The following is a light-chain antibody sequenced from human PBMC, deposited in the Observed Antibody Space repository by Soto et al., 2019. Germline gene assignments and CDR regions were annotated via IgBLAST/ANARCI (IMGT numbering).Light chain of an antibody. CDR1: QSVSSN. Sequence: EIVLTQSPATLSVSPGERATLSCRASQSVSSNLAWYQQRPGQAPRLLIYGASARATGIPARFSGSGSGTEFTLTISSLQSEDFAVYYCQQYNTWALFTFGPGTRVDIK. CDR3: QQYNTWALFT. CDR2: GAS. J-gene: IGKJ3*01. V-gene: IGKV3-15*01.